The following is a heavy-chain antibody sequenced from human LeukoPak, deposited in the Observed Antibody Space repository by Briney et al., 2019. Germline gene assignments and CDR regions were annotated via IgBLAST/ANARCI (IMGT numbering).Heavy chain of an antibody. CDR1: GGSISSYY. V-gene: IGHV4-59*01. CDR2: AYYSGRT. Sequence: PSETLSLTCTVCGGSISSYYWNWIRQPPGKALEWLRYAYYSGRTNYHPSLKTRLTISVDTSKAPLSLTLSSVTAADTAIYYCASRSGRNYYGMDVWGQGTTVIVSS. J-gene: IGHJ6*02. CDR3: ASRSGRNYYGMDV. D-gene: IGHD3-10*01.